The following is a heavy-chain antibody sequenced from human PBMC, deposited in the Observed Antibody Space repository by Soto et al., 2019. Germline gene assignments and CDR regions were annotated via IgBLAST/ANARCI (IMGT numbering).Heavy chain of an antibody. Sequence: ASVKVSCKVSGYTLTELSMHCVRQAPGKGLEWMGGFDPEDGETIYAQKFQGRVTMTEDTSTDTAYMELSSLRSEDTAVYYCATDYYYDSSGYPSSEFDYWGQGTLVTVSS. V-gene: IGHV1-24*01. CDR2: FDPEDGET. CDR3: ATDYYYDSSGYPSSEFDY. D-gene: IGHD3-22*01. CDR1: GYTLTELS. J-gene: IGHJ4*02.